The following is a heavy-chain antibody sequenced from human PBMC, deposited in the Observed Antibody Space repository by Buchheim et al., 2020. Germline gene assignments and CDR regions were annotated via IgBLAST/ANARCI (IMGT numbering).Heavy chain of an antibody. CDR3: ARDRRKVSTDYYYGLDV. CDR1: GFTFSLNG. CDR2: IWYDGSNQ. Sequence: QVQLVESGGGVIRPGRSLRLSCAASGFTFSLNGMHWVRQAPGKGLEWVAVIWYDGSNQYYADSVKGRFTISRDNSKNTLYLQMNSRRGKDTAVDYWARDRRKVSTDYYYGLDVWGKETT. D-gene: IGHD5/OR15-5a*01. V-gene: IGHV3-33*01. J-gene: IGHJ6*04.